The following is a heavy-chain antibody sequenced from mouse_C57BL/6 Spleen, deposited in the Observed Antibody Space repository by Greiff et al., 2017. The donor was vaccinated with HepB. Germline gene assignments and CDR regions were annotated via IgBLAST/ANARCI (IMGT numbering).Heavy chain of an antibody. CDR1: GYTFTSYT. Sequence: QVQLQQSGAELARPGASVKMSCKASGYTFTSYTMHWVKQRPGQGLEWIGYINPSSGYTKYNQKFKDKATLTADKSSSTAYMQLRSLTSEDSAVYYCARSDGYYWYFDVWGTGTTVTVSS. CDR3: ARSDGYYWYFDV. J-gene: IGHJ1*03. CDR2: INPSSGYT. V-gene: IGHV1-4*01. D-gene: IGHD2-3*01.